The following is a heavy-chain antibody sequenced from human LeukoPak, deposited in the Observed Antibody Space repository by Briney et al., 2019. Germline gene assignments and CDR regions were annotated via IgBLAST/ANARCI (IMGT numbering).Heavy chain of an antibody. Sequence: GGSLRLSCAASGFTFSSYAMSWVRQAPGKGLEWVSSISGSSIYIYYADSVKGRFTISRDNAKNSLYLQMNSLRAEDTAVYYCARDPPYYDSSGYYYDYWGQGTLVTVSS. CDR3: ARDPPYYDSSGYYYDY. CDR2: ISGSSIYI. J-gene: IGHJ4*02. CDR1: GFTFSSYA. D-gene: IGHD3-22*01. V-gene: IGHV3-21*01.